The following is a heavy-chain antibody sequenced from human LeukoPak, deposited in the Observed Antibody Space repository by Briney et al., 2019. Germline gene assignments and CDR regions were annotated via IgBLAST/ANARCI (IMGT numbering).Heavy chain of an antibody. J-gene: IGHJ4*02. Sequence: PSETLSLTCTVSGGSLSSYYWSWIRQPPGKGLEWIGYIYYSGSTDYNPSLKSRVTISVDTSKNQFSLRLRSVTAADTAVYYCARGYWNLDYWGQGTLVTVSS. V-gene: IGHV4-59*01. CDR1: GGSLSSYY. CDR3: ARGYWNLDY. D-gene: IGHD1-1*01. CDR2: IYYSGST.